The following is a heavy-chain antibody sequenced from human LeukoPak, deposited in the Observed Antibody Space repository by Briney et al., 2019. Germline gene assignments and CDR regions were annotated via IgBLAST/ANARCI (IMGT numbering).Heavy chain of an antibody. V-gene: IGHV1-46*01. Sequence: GASVKVSCKASGYTFTCYYMHWVRQAPGQGLEWMGIINPSGGSTSYAQKFQGRVTMTRDTSTSTVYMELSSLRSEDTAVYYCARDRALLWFGESYVDYWGQGTLVTVSS. D-gene: IGHD3-10*01. CDR3: ARDRALLWFGESYVDY. CDR2: INPSGGST. CDR1: GYTFTCYY. J-gene: IGHJ4*02.